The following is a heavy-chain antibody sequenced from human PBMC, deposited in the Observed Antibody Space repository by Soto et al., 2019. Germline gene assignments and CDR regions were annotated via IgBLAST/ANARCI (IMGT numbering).Heavy chain of an antibody. D-gene: IGHD6-19*01. CDR1: GGSFSGYY. CDR2: INHSGST. CDR3: ARARSRRIAVAGTLDY. Sequence: SETLSLTCAVYGGSFSGYYWSWIRQPPGKGLEWIGEINHSGSTNYNPSLKSRVTISVDTSKNQFSLKLSSVTAADTAVYYCARARSRRIAVAGTLDYWGQGTLVTVSS. V-gene: IGHV4-34*01. J-gene: IGHJ4*02.